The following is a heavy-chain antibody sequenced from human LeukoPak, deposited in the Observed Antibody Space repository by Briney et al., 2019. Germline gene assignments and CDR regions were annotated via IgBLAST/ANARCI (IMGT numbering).Heavy chain of an antibody. CDR3: ASAMGGYRPEGYFQH. D-gene: IGHD6-19*01. J-gene: IGHJ1*01. V-gene: IGHV1-2*02. Sequence: ASVKVSCKASGYTLTGYYMHWVRQAPGQGLEWMGWINPNSGGRNYAQKFQGRVTMTRDTSIGTAYMELSRLRSDDAAVYYCASAMGGYRPEGYFQHWGQGTLVTVSS. CDR2: INPNSGGR. CDR1: GYTLTGYY.